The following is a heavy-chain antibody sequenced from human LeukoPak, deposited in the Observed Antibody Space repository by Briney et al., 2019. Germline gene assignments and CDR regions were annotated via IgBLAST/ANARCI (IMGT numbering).Heavy chain of an antibody. D-gene: IGHD3-22*01. J-gene: IGHJ4*02. Sequence: GAPVKVSCKTSGYTFTGYYMHWVRQAPGQGLEWMGRINPNRGGTNYAQKFQGRVTMTGDTSISTAYMELSSLRSDDTAVYYCARLSTIGDSSGYFVNWGQGTLVTVSS. V-gene: IGHV1-2*06. CDR3: ARLSTIGDSSGYFVN. CDR2: INPNRGGT. CDR1: GYTFTGYY.